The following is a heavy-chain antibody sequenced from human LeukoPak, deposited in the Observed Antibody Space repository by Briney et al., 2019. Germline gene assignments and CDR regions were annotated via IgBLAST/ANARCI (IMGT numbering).Heavy chain of an antibody. CDR1: GGSISSYY. J-gene: IGHJ5*02. D-gene: IGHD2-15*01. CDR2: IYYSGST. V-gene: IGHV4-59*08. CDR3: ARLIVVVVAATPVYWFDP. Sequence: SETLSLTCTVSGGSISSYYWSWIRQPPGKGLEWIGYIYYSGSTNYNPSLKSRVTISVDTSKNQFSLKLSSVTAADTAVCYCARLIVVVVAATPVYWFDPWGQGTLVTVSS.